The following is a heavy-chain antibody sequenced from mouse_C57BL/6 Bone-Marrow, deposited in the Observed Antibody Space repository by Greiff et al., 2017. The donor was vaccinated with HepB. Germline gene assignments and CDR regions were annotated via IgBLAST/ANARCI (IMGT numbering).Heavy chain of an antibody. V-gene: IGHV1-52*01. CDR1: GYTFTSYW. Sequence: QVQLQQPGAELVRPGSSVKLSCKASGYTFTSYWMHWVKQRPIQGLEWIGNIDPSDSETHYNQKFKDKATLTVDKSSSTAYMQLSSLPSEDSAVYYCARSGAYYSNPWYFDVWGTGTTVTVSS. J-gene: IGHJ1*03. D-gene: IGHD2-5*01. CDR3: ARSGAYYSNPWYFDV. CDR2: IDPSDSET.